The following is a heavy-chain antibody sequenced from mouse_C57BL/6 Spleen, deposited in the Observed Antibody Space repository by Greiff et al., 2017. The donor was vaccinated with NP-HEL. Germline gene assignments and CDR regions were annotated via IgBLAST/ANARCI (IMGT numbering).Heavy chain of an antibody. CDR1: GFTFSSYA. V-gene: IGHV5-4*01. J-gene: IGHJ1*03. CDR2: ISDGGSYT. CDR3: ARATPYYYGSSPWYFDV. D-gene: IGHD1-1*01. Sequence: EVQVVESGGGLVKPGGSLKLSCAASGFTFSSYAMSWVRQTPEKRLEWVATISDGGSYTYYPDNVKGRFTISRDNAKNNLYLQMSHLKSEDTAMYYCARATPYYYGSSPWYFDVWGTGTTVTVSS.